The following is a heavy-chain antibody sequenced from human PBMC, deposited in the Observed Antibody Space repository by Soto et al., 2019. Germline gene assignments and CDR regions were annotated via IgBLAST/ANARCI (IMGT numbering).Heavy chain of an antibody. D-gene: IGHD4-17*01. CDR3: AKDRVTTVTTKTFGY. CDR2: LSASGTST. Sequence: EVQLLESGGGLVQPGGSLRLSCAPSGFTFSSYAMSWVRQAPGKGLEWVSALSASGTSTYYADSVKGRFTISRDNSKNTLYLQLNSLGAEDTAVYYCAKDRVTTVTTKTFGYWGQGALVTVSS. J-gene: IGHJ4*02. V-gene: IGHV3-23*01. CDR1: GFTFSSYA.